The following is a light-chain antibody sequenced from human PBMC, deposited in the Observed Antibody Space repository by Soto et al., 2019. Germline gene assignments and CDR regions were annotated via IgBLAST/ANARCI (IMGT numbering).Light chain of an antibody. CDR3: QQYNSYPA. Sequence: DIQMTQSPSTLSASVGDRVTITCRASQSISSWLAWYQQKPGKAPKLLIYDASSLESGVPSRFSGSGSGTEFTFTISILQADDVATYYCQQYNSYPAFGQGTKVQIK. J-gene: IGKJ1*01. V-gene: IGKV1-5*01. CDR1: QSISSW. CDR2: DAS.